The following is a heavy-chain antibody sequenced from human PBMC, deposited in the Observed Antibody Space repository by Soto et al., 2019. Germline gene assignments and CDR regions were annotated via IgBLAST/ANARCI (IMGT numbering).Heavy chain of an antibody. Sequence: EVQLVESGGDLVQPGGSLRLSCAVSGLTFSSYWMHWVRQAPGKGLEWVSRIDSDGSRTNYADSVKGRFTISRDNAKNTRYLQMSSLRADDTAVYYCVRGLAGDNWGRGTLVIVSS. CDR1: GLTFSSYW. CDR2: IDSDGSRT. CDR3: VRGLAGDN. V-gene: IGHV3-74*01. D-gene: IGHD2-15*01. J-gene: IGHJ4*02.